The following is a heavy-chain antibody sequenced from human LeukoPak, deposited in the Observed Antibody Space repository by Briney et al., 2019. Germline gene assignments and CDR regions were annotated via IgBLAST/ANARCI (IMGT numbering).Heavy chain of an antibody. CDR2: INHSGST. CDR3: AGPSHLRAFDY. D-gene: IGHD3-10*01. V-gene: IGHV4-34*01. J-gene: IGHJ4*02. CDR1: GGSFSGYY. Sequence: SETLSLTCAVYGGSFSGYYWSWIRQPPGKGLEWIEEINHSGSTNYNPSLKSRVTISVDTSKNQFSLKLSSVTAADTAVYYCAGPSHLRAFDYWGQGTLVTVSS.